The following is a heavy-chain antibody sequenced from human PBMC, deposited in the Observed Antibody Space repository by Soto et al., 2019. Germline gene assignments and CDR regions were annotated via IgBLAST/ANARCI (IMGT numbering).Heavy chain of an antibody. D-gene: IGHD3-10*01. CDR3: AKEGGRGYYGSGKVYGMDV. CDR1: GFTFSSFA. Sequence: PGGSLRLSCAASGFTFSSFAMGWVRQAPGNGLEWVSTITGSGGSTFYADSVKGRFTISRDNSKNTLYLQMNSLRAEDTAVYYCAKEGGRGYYGSGKVYGMDVWGQGTTVTVSS. J-gene: IGHJ6*02. V-gene: IGHV3-23*01. CDR2: ITGSGGST.